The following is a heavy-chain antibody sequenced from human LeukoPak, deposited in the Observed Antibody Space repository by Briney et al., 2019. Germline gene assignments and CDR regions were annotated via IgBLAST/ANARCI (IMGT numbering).Heavy chain of an antibody. Sequence: SETLSLTCAVYGGSFSGYYWSWIRQPPGKGLEWIGEINHSGSTNYNPSLKSRVTISVDTSKNQFSLKLSSVTAADTAVYYCARGQVRFDYWGQGTLVTVFS. V-gene: IGHV4-34*01. J-gene: IGHJ4*02. CDR2: INHSGST. CDR3: ARGQVRFDY. CDR1: GGSFSGYY.